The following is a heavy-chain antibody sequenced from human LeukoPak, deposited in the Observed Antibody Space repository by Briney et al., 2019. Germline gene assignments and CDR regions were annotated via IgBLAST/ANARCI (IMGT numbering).Heavy chain of an antibody. CDR2: INHSGST. CDR3: ARGITSGPRRYDVRNFDY. V-gene: IGHV4-34*01. Sequence: PSETLSLTCAVYGGSFSGYYWSWIRQPPGKGLEWIGEINHSGSTNYNPSLKSRVTISVDTSKNQFSLKLSSVTAADTAVYYCARGITSGPRRYDVRNFDYWGQGTTVTVSS. J-gene: IGHJ4*02. CDR1: GGSFSGYY. D-gene: IGHD5-12*01.